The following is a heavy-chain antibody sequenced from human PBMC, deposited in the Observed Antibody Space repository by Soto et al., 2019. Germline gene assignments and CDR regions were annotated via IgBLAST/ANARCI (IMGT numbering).Heavy chain of an antibody. V-gene: IGHV3-30-3*01. CDR2: ISSDGSNK. CDR3: ARDPLAIVLVLGYFDY. J-gene: IGHJ4*02. CDR1: GFTFSAYA. D-gene: IGHD2-2*03. Sequence: QVQLVESGGGVVQPGRSLRLSCAASGFTFSAYAIHWVRQDPGKGLEWVAVISSDGSNKYYADSVKGRFTISRDNSKNSLFLQMNSVRVEDTAVYYCARDPLAIVLVLGYFDYWGQGTMVTVSS.